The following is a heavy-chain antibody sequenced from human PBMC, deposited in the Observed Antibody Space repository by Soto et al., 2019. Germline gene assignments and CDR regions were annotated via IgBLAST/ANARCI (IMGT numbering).Heavy chain of an antibody. CDR2: IYHSGST. V-gene: IGHV4-30-2*01. D-gene: IGHD6-6*01. J-gene: IGHJ5*01. CDR1: GGSISNGGYS. Sequence: SETLSLTCAVSGGSISNGGYSWSWIRQPPGKGLEWIGYIYHSGSTYYNPSLKSRVTISVDRSKNQFSLKLSSVTAADTAVYYCARGKRYISSSNPHNWFDSWGQGTRVTV. CDR3: ARGKRYISSSNPHNWFDS.